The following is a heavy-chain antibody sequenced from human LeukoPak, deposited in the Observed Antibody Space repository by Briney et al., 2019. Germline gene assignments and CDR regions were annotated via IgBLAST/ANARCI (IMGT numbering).Heavy chain of an antibody. V-gene: IGHV4-4*07. CDR1: GGSISSYY. CDR2: IYTSGST. CDR3: ARDLYLWLAGGYFDY. Sequence: PSETLSLTCTVSGGSISSYYWSWIRQPAGKGLEWIGRIYTSGSTNYNPSLKSRVTMSVDTSKNQFSLKLSSVTAADTAVYYCARDLYLWLAGGYFDYWGQGTLVTVSS. D-gene: IGHD6-19*01. J-gene: IGHJ4*02.